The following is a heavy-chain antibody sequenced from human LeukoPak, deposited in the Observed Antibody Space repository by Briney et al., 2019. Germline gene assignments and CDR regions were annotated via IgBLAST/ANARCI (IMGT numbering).Heavy chain of an antibody. Sequence: GESLKISCKGSGYSFTSYWIGWVRQMPGKGLEWMGIIYPGDSDTRYSPSFQGQVTISADKSISTAYLQWSSLKASDTAMYYCARGPHEGSSGYPLDYWGQGTLVTVSS. D-gene: IGHD3-22*01. CDR1: GYSFTSYW. V-gene: IGHV5-51*01. CDR2: IYPGDSDT. J-gene: IGHJ4*02. CDR3: ARGPHEGSSGYPLDY.